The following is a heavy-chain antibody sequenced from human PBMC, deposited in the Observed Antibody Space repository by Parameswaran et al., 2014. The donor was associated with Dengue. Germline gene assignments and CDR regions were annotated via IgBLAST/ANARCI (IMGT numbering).Heavy chain of an antibody. J-gene: IGHJ4*02. CDR2: ISSSSSYI. CDR3: ARDPSGVDTAMVTFDY. Sequence: VRQAPGKGLEWVSSISSSSSYIYYADSVKGRFTISRDNAKNSLYLQMNSLRAEDTAVYYCARDPSGVDTAMVTFDYWGQGTLVTVSS. D-gene: IGHD5-18*01. V-gene: IGHV3-21*01.